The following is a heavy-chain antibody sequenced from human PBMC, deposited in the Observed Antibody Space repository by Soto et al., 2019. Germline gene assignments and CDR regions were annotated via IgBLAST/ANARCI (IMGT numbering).Heavy chain of an antibody. V-gene: IGHV3-33*01. J-gene: IGHJ6*02. Sequence: GGSLRLSCAASGFTFSSYGMHWVRQAPGKGLEWVAVIWYDGSNKYYTDSVKGRFTISRDNSKNTLYLQMNSLRAEDTAVYYCAREKGLAAPYYYYGMDVWGQGTTVTVSS. D-gene: IGHD6-25*01. CDR3: AREKGLAAPYYYYGMDV. CDR1: GFTFSSYG. CDR2: IWYDGSNK.